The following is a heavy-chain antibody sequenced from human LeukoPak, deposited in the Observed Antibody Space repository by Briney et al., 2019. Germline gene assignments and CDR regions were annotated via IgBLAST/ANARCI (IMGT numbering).Heavy chain of an antibody. CDR2: IIPVFDTP. J-gene: IGHJ4*02. V-gene: IGHV1-69*06. CDR1: GDMFNKYA. CDR3: ARGDYDSSEVVLGYFDY. Sequence: ASVKVSCKASGDMFNKYAITWVRQAPGQGLEWMGGIIPVFDTPNYERKFKGRVTITVDKFTNTAYMELSRLRSDDTAVYYGARGDYDSSEVVLGYFDYWGQGTLVTVSS. D-gene: IGHD3-22*01.